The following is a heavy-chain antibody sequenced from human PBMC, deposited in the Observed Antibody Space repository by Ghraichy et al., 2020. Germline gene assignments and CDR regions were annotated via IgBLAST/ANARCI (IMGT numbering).Heavy chain of an antibody. V-gene: IGHV1-69*05. Sequence: SVKVSCKASGGTFSSYAISWVRQAPGQGLEWMGGIIPIFGTANYAQKFQGRVTITTDESTSTAYMELSSLRSEDTAVYYCAREEVGVVVTHHYGMDVWGQGTTVTVSS. CDR1: GGTFSSYA. CDR2: IIPIFGTA. D-gene: IGHD2-21*02. CDR3: AREEVGVVVTHHYGMDV. J-gene: IGHJ6*02.